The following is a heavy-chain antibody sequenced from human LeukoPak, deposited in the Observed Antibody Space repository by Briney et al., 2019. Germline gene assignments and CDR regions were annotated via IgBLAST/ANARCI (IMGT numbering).Heavy chain of an antibody. CDR3: VKGSYYESSGHYYFDY. V-gene: IGHV3-49*03. Sequence: GGSLRLSCTASGFTFGDYAMSWFRQAPGKGLEWVGLVGGNAYGGTTEYAASVRGRFSISRDDSRSTAYLQMNSLRAEDTAVNYCVKGSYYESSGHYYFDYWGQGTLVTVSS. D-gene: IGHD3-22*01. CDR1: GFTFGDYA. CDR2: VGGNAYGGTT. J-gene: IGHJ4*02.